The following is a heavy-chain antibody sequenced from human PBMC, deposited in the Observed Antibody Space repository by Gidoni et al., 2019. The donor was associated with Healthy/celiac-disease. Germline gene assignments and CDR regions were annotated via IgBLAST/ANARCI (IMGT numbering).Heavy chain of an antibody. J-gene: IGHJ3*02. V-gene: IGHV1-24*01. D-gene: IGHD4-17*01. CDR3: ATWTMTTVVTPSAFDI. CDR1: GYTLTELS. Sequence: QVQLVQSGAEVKKPGASVKVSCKVSGYTLTELSMPWVRQAPGKGLEWMGGFDPEDGETIYAQKVQGRVTMTEDTSTDTAYMELSSLRSEDTAVYYCATWTMTTVVTPSAFDIWGQGTMVTVSS. CDR2: FDPEDGET.